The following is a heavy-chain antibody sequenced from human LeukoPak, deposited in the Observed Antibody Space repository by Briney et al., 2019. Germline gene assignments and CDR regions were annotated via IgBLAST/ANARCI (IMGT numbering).Heavy chain of an antibody. Sequence: SETLSLTCTVSGGSISSYYWSWIRQPPGKGLEWIGYIYYSGSTNYNPSLKSRVTISVDTSKNQFSLKLSSVTAADTAVYYCARHAGDGYYYYMDVWGKGTTVTISS. CDR2: IYYSGST. V-gene: IGHV4-59*08. CDR1: GGSISSYY. CDR3: ARHAGDGYYYYMDV. J-gene: IGHJ6*03.